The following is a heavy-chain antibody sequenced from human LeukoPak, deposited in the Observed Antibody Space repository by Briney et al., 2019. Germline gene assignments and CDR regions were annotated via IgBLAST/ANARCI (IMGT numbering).Heavy chain of an antibody. Sequence: GASVKVSCKASGYTFTSYGISWVRQAPGQGLEWMGIINPSGGSTSYAQKFQGRVTMTRDTSTSTVYMELSSLRSEDTAVYYCARAFGDSSGSYWGQGTLVTVSS. V-gene: IGHV1-46*01. CDR3: ARAFGDSSGSY. D-gene: IGHD3-22*01. CDR2: INPSGGST. J-gene: IGHJ4*02. CDR1: GYTFTSYG.